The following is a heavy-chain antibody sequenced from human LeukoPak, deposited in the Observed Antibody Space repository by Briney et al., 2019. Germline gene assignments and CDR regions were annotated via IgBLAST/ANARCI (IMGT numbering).Heavy chain of an antibody. CDR1: GGSFSGYY. CDR3: ARLLRFLEWPNHYYYMDV. J-gene: IGHJ6*03. CDR2: INHSGST. V-gene: IGHV4-34*01. D-gene: IGHD3-3*01. Sequence: SETLSLTCAVYGGSFSGYYWSWIRQPPGKGLEWIGEINHSGSTNYNPSLKSRVTISVDTSKNQFSLKLSSVTAADTAVYYCARLLRFLEWPNHYYYMDVWGKGTTVTVSS.